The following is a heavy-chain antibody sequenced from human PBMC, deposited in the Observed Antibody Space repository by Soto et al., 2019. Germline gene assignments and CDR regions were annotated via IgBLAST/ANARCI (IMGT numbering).Heavy chain of an antibody. V-gene: IGHV3-30-3*01. CDR3: ARDTGIVVVPAAFVDY. CDR1: GFTFSSYA. D-gene: IGHD2-2*01. J-gene: IGHJ4*02. CDR2: ISYDGSNK. Sequence: QVQLVESGGGVVQPGRSLRLSCAASGFTFSSYAMHWVRQAPGKGLEWVAVISYDGSNKYYADSVKGRFTISRDNSKNTLYMQMNRLRAEDTAVYYCARDTGIVVVPAAFVDYWGQGTLVTVSS.